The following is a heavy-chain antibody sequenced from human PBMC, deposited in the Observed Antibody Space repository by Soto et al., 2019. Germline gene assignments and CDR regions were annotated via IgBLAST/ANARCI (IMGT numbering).Heavy chain of an antibody. Sequence: GGSLRLSCAASGLTFSSYAMNWVRQARGKGLEWVSGISGSGGSTYCAESVKGRFTISRDNAKNTLYLKMNSLRAEDTAVYYGPKAKGAMVRGAGLYMDYGTQGTSVTVAS. CDR1: GLTFSSYA. CDR3: PKAKGAMVRGAGLYMDY. D-gene: IGHD3-10*01. V-gene: IGHV3-23*01. CDR2: ISGSGGST. J-gene: IGHJ4*02.